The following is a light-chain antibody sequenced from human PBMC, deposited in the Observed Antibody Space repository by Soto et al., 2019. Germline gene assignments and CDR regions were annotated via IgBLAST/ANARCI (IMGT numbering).Light chain of an antibody. CDR3: GTWDSSLSEEV. CDR1: SSNIVNNY. J-gene: IGLJ2*01. V-gene: IGLV1-51*01. CDR2: DNN. Sequence: QSALTQPPSVSAAPGQKVTISCSGSSSNIVNNYVSWYQQLPGTAPKLLIYDNNKRPSGIPDRFSGSKSGTSATLGISGLQTGDEADYYCGTWDSSLSEEVFGGGTKLTVL.